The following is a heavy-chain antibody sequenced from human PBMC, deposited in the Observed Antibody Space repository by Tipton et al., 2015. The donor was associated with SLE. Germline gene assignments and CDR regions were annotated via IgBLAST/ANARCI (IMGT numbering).Heavy chain of an antibody. CDR1: GYPIISGYY. CDR3: ARYPMVRGAVDF. D-gene: IGHD3-10*01. CDR2: IYHSGTT. V-gene: IGHV4-38-2*02. J-gene: IGHJ4*02. Sequence: TLSLTCTVSGYPIISGYYWGWVRQPPGEGLEWIASIYHSGTTYYNPSLKSRVTISVDTSKIQFSLKLSSVTAADTAVYYCARYPMVRGAVDFWGQGTLVTVSS.